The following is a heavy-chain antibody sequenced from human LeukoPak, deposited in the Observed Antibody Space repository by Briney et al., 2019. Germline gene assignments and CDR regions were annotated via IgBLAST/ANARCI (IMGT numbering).Heavy chain of an antibody. Sequence: SETLSLTCAVSGGSISSGDFPWSWIRQPPGKALEWIGYIFHTGHTSYNPSLKSRVTISVDMSKNQLSLRLTSVTAADTAVYYCAREFYGAGSHFDYWGQGTLVTVSS. V-gene: IGHV4-30-2*01. D-gene: IGHD3-10*01. CDR3: AREFYGAGSHFDY. J-gene: IGHJ4*02. CDR1: GGSISSGDFP. CDR2: IFHTGHT.